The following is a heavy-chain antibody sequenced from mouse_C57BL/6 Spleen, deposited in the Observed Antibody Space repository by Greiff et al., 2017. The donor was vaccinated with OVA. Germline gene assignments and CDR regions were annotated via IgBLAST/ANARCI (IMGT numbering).Heavy chain of an antibody. J-gene: IGHJ4*01. D-gene: IGHD2-3*01. CDR1: GYAFSSSW. V-gene: IGHV1-82*01. CDR2: IYPGDGDT. Sequence: QVQLQQSGPELVKPGASVKISCKASGYAFSSSWMNWVKQRPGKGLEWIGRIYPGDGDTNYNGKFKGKATLTADKSSSTAYMQLSSLTSEDSAVYVCARRLLVVGDYYAMDYWGQGTSVTVSS. CDR3: ARRLLVVGDYYAMDY.